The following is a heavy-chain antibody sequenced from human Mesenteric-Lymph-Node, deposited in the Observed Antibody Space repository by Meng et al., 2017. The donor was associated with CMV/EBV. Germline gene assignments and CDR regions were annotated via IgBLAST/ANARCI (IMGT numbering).Heavy chain of an antibody. J-gene: IGHJ4*02. CDR3: ARELMGVSVAGTPFDY. Sequence: GSLRLSCTVSGYSISSGYYWGWIRQPPGKGLEWIGSIYYSGSTYYNPSLKSRVTISVDTSKNQFSLKLSSVTAADTAVYYCARELMGVSVAGTPFDYWGQGTLVTVSS. D-gene: IGHD6-19*01. CDR1: GYSISSGYY. CDR2: IYYSGST. V-gene: IGHV4-38-2*02.